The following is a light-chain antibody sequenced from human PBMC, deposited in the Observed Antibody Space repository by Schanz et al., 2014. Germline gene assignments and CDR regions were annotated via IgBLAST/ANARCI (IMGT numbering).Light chain of an antibody. CDR3: QQYNNWQRT. Sequence: EIVLTQSPGTLSLSPGERATLSCRASQSVYANFLAWYQQKPGQAPRLLIYGASSRATGIPDRFSGSGSGSGFTLTISSLQSEDFAVYYCQQYNNWQRTFGQGTKVEIK. V-gene: IGKV3D-15*01. CDR1: QSVYAN. CDR2: GAS. J-gene: IGKJ1*01.